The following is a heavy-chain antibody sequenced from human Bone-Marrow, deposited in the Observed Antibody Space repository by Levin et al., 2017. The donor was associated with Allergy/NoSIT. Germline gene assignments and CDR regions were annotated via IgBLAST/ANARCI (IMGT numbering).Heavy chain of an antibody. CDR3: AKSPGRHDFWSGYYPPATVVDY. CDR2: IDGSGGST. J-gene: IGHJ4*02. V-gene: IGHV3-23*01. D-gene: IGHD3-3*01. Sequence: GGSLRLSCAASGFTFDTYALNWVRQAPGKGLEWVSIIDGSGGSTHYADSVKGRFTLSRDNSTNTVYLQMSSLRVEDTAVYYCAKSPGRHDFWSGYYPPATVVDYWGQGTLVTVS. CDR1: GFTFDTYA.